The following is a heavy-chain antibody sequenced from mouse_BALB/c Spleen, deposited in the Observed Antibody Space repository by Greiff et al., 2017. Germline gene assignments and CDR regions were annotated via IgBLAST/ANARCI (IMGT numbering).Heavy chain of an antibody. CDR2: IWSGGST. V-gene: IGHV2-2*02. Sequence: QVQLKESGPGLVQPSQSLSITCTVSGFSLTSYGVHWVRQSPGKGLEWLGVIWSGGSTDYNAAFISRLSISKDNSKSQVFFKMNSLQANDTAIYFRARSLLTWPYFQAMDYWGQGTSGTGSP. CDR3: ARSLLTWPYFQAMDY. J-gene: IGHJ4*01. D-gene: IGHD1-1*01. CDR1: GFSLTSYG.